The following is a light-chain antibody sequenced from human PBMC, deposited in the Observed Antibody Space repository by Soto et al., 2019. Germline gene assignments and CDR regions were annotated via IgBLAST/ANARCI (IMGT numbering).Light chain of an antibody. CDR3: SSYAGANSVV. Sequence: QSVLTQPPSASGSPGQSVTISCTGMSSDVGGYNYVSWYQQHPGKAPKLMIYEVSKRPSGVPDRFSGSKSGNTASLTVSGLQAEDEADYYCSSYAGANSVVFGGGTKLTVI. CDR2: EVS. J-gene: IGLJ2*01. V-gene: IGLV2-8*01. CDR1: SSDVGGYNY.